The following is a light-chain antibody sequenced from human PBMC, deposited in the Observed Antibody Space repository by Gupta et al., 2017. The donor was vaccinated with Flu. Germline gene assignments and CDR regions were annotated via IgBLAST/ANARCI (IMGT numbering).Light chain of an antibody. V-gene: IGKV1-9*01. Sequence: DIQLTQSPSLVSASVGDRVMITCRASQGVNSYLAWYQEKPGKAPKLLIYGASTLQSGVPLRFSGSGSGTDFTLTISGLQPEDFATYYCQQYIGYPPYTFAPGTKVDFK. J-gene: IGKJ3*01. CDR1: QGVNSY. CDR2: GAS. CDR3: QQYIGYPPYT.